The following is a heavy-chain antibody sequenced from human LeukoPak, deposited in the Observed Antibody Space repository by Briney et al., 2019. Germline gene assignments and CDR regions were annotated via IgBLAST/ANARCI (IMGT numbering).Heavy chain of an antibody. CDR3: ARGTALPGVDY. D-gene: IGHD3-10*01. J-gene: IGHJ4*02. Sequence: GGSLRLSCAVSGFTFSNSWMNWFRQAPGRLEWVANINHDGSEKNYVDSVEGRFTITRDNTKKSLYLQMNSLGAEDTAVYYCARGTALPGVDYWGQGTLVIVSS. V-gene: IGHV3-7*01. CDR2: INHDGSEK. CDR1: GFTFSNSW.